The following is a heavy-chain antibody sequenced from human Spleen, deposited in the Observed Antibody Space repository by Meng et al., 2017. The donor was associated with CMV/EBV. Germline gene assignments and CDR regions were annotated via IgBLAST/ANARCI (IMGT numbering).Heavy chain of an antibody. CDR3: ARDGSGSHSPFDY. V-gene: IGHV4-39*07. CDR2: IYYSGST. J-gene: IGHJ4*02. Sequence: QLQLQESGPGLVKPSETLSFTCTVSGGSISSSSYYWGWIRQPPGKGLEWIGSIYYSGSTYYNPSLKSRVTISVDTSKNQFSLKLSSVTAADTAVYYCARDGSGSHSPFDYWGQGTLVTVAS. D-gene: IGHD1-26*01. CDR1: GGSISSSSYY.